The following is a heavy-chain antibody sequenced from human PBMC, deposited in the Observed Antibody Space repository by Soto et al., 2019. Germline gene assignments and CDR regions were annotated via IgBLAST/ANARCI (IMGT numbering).Heavy chain of an antibody. CDR2: IYHSGST. J-gene: IGHJ6*02. V-gene: IGHV4-4*02. Sequence: WWSWVRQPPGKGLEWIGEIYHSGSTNYNPSLKSRVTISVDKSKNQFSLKLSSVTAADTAVYYCARAPGGEVGWYYYYGMDVWGQGTTVTVSS. CDR1: W. D-gene: IGHD3-16*01. CDR3: ARAPGGEVGWYYYYGMDV.